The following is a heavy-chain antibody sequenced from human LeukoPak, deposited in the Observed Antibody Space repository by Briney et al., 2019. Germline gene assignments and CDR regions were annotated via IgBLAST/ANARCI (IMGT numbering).Heavy chain of an antibody. CDR2: IWSDGSNK. D-gene: IGHD3-22*01. J-gene: IGHJ4*02. V-gene: IGHV3-33*01. CDR1: GFTFSSYG. CDR3: ARDLSFPYYYDSSGYSDY. Sequence: GGSLRLSCAASGFTFSSYGMHWVRQAPGNGLEWVAVIWSDGSNKYYADSVKGRFTISRDNSKNTVYLQMNSLRAEGTAVYYRARDLSFPYYYDSSGYSDYWGQGTQVTVSS.